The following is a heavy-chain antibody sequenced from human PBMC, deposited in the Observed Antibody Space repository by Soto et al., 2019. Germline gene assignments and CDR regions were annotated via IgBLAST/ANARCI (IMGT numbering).Heavy chain of an antibody. CDR2: ISSNGGST. Sequence: EVQLVESGGGLVQPGGSLRLSCAASGFTFSSYAMHWVRQAPGKGLEYVSGISSNGGSTYYANSVKGRFTISRDNSKNTLYLQMGSLRAEDMAVYYCARTSGYAFDYWGQGTLVTVSS. D-gene: IGHD5-12*01. CDR3: ARTSGYAFDY. CDR1: GFTFSSYA. V-gene: IGHV3-64*01. J-gene: IGHJ4*02.